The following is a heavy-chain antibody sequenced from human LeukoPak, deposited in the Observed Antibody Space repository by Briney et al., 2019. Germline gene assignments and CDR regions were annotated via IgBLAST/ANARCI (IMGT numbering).Heavy chain of an antibody. J-gene: IGHJ5*02. V-gene: IGHV4-39*07. Sequence: SETLSLTCTVSGGSISSSSYYWGWIRQPPGKGLEWIGSIYYSGSTYYNPSLKSRVTISVDTSKNQFSLKLSSVTAADTAVYYCARFGGYDWEDWFDPWGQGTLVTVSS. CDR2: IYYSGST. CDR3: ARFGGYDWEDWFDP. CDR1: GGSISSSSYY. D-gene: IGHD5-12*01.